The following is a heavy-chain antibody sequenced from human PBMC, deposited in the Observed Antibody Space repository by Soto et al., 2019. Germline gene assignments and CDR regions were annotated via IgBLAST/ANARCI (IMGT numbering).Heavy chain of an antibody. CDR3: AREMSIAAAGTHDAFDI. D-gene: IGHD6-13*01. J-gene: IGHJ3*02. CDR2: ISSNGGST. CDR1: GFTFSSYA. V-gene: IGHV3-64*01. Sequence: GGSLRLSCAASGFTFSSYAMHWVRQAPGKGLEYVSAISSNGGSTYYANSVKGRFTISRDNSKNTLYLQMGSLRAEDMAVYYCAREMSIAAAGTHDAFDIWGQGTMVTVSS.